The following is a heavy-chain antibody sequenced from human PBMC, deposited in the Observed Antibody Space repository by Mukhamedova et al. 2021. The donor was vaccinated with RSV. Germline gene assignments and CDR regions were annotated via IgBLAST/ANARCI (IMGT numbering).Heavy chain of an antibody. Sequence: KFQGRVTITRDTSASTAYMELSSLRSEDTAVYYCARVTAGTAFGDYWGQGTLVTVSP. V-gene: IGHV1-3*01. D-gene: IGHD6-19*01. J-gene: IGHJ4*02. CDR3: ARVTAGTAFGDY.